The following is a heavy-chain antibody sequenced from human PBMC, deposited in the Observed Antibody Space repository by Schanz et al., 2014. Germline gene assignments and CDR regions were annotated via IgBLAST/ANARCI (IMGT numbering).Heavy chain of an antibody. V-gene: IGHV3-23*01. Sequence: EVQLLESGGGLVQPGGSLRLSCAASGFTFSSYAMSWVRQAPGKGLEWVSTIASGGSHTFYADSVTGRFTISGDNSKNTLFLQMNSLRAEDTAVYYCARDGYNAYDLKRGDYWGQGTQVAVSS. CDR1: GFTFSSYA. CDR2: IASGGSHT. J-gene: IGHJ4*02. D-gene: IGHD5-12*01. CDR3: ARDGYNAYDLKRGDY.